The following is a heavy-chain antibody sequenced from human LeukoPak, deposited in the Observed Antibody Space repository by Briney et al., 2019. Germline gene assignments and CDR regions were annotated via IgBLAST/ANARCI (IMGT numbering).Heavy chain of an antibody. D-gene: IGHD1-1*01. CDR3: ARGPPRGKYYYMDV. J-gene: IGHJ6*03. V-gene: IGHV3-13*01. CDR1: GFTFSSFD. CDR2: IGTASDT. Sequence: GGSPRLSCAASGFTFSSFDVHWVRQPTGQGLEWVSTIGTASDTYYPGSVEGRFTLSRDNAKNSLYLQMNSLTAGDTAVYYCARGPPRGKYYYMDVWGKGTTVTVSS.